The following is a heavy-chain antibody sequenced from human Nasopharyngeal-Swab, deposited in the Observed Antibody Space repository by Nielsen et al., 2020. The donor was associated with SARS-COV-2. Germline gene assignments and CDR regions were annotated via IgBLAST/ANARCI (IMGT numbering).Heavy chain of an antibody. CDR3: AKDDTLFDY. CDR1: GFTFSSYA. J-gene: IGHJ4*02. V-gene: IGHV3-23*01. CDR2: ISGSGGST. Sequence: GESLKISCAASGFTFSSYAMSWVRQAPGKGLEWVSAISGSGGSTYYADSVKGRFTISRDNSKNTLYLQMNSLRAEDTAVYYRAKDDTLFDYWGQGTLVTVSS.